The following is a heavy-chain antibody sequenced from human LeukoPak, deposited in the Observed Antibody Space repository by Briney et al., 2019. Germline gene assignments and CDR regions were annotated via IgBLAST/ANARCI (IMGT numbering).Heavy chain of an antibody. Sequence: GGSLRLSCAASGFTFSDAWMSWVRHAPGKGLEWVGRIRTKTYGGTTDYAAPVKGRFTVSRDDSRDTLYLQMNSLKTEDTAVYYCITDPAGVTTVTSPNYYFDYWGQGTLVTVSS. V-gene: IGHV3-15*01. CDR3: ITDPAGVTTVTSPNYYFDY. D-gene: IGHD4-17*01. J-gene: IGHJ4*02. CDR2: IRTKTYGGTT. CDR1: GFTFSDAW.